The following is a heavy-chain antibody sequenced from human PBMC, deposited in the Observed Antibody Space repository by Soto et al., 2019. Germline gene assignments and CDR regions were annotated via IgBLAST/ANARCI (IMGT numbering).Heavy chain of an antibody. CDR3: ARVASSTSPYYYYGMDV. CDR1: GYTFTGYY. J-gene: IGHJ6*02. CDR2: INPNSGGT. Sequence: SVKVSCKASGYTFTGYYMHWVRQAPGQGLEWMGWINPNSGGTNYAQKFQGWVTMTRDTSISTAYMELSRLRSDDTAVYYCARVASSTSPYYYYGMDVWGQGTTVTVSS. D-gene: IGHD2-2*01. V-gene: IGHV1-2*04.